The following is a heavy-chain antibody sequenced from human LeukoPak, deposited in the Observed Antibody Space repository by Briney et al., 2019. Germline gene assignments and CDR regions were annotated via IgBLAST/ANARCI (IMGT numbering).Heavy chain of an antibody. J-gene: IGHJ4*02. CDR1: GGSISSYY. V-gene: IGHV4-59*01. CDR2: IYYSGST. CDR3: ARGAVAAPNFDY. D-gene: IGHD6-19*01. Sequence: SETLSLTCTVSGGSISSYYWSWLRQPPGKGLEWIGYIYYSGSTNYNPSLKSRVTISVDTSKNQFSLKLSSVTAADTAVYYCARGAVAAPNFDYWGQGTLVTVSS.